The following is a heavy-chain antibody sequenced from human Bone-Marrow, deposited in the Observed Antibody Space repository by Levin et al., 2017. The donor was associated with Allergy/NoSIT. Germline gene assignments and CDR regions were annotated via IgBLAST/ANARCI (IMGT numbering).Heavy chain of an antibody. CDR1: GFTSSSYA. CDR3: AKDHSSGWTRNFYYFDL. D-gene: IGHD6-19*01. Sequence: LSLTCVASGFTSSSYAMSWVRQAPGKGLDWVSGISGSTDATFYADSVKGRFTISRDTSKNTVYLQMNSLRADDTAKYYCAKDHSSGWTRNFYYFDLWGRGTLVTVSS. CDR2: ISGSTDAT. V-gene: IGHV3-23*01. J-gene: IGHJ2*01.